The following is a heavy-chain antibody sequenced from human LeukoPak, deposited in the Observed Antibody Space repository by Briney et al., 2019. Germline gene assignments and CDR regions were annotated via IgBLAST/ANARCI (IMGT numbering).Heavy chain of an antibody. CDR2: ISGSGGST. CDR1: GFTLSSYA. CDR3: AKGRELWFGELAY. D-gene: IGHD3-10*01. J-gene: IGHJ4*02. V-gene: IGHV3-23*01. Sequence: GGSLRLSCAASGFTLSSYAMSWVRQAPGKGLEWVSAISGSGGSTYYADSVKGRFTISRDNSKNTLYLQMNSLRAEDTAVYYCAKGRELWFGELAYWGQGTLVTVSS.